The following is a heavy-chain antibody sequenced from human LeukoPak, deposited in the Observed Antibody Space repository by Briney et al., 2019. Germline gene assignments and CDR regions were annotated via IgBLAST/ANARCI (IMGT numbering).Heavy chain of an antibody. CDR3: ARADCSGSTCYLRRSWFDP. Sequence: PGGSLRLSCAASGFTFSSFDMYWVRQAPGKGLEWVSSISTSSRYIYYRDSVKGRFTISRDDAKNSLYLQMNSLRVEDTAVYYCARADCSGSTCYLRRSWFDPWGQGTLVTVSS. D-gene: IGHD2-2*01. CDR1: GFTFSSFD. J-gene: IGHJ5*02. V-gene: IGHV3-21*01. CDR2: ISTSSRYI.